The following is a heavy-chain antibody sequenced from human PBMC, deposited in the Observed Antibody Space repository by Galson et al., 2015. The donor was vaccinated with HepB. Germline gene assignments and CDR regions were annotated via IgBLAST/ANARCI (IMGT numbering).Heavy chain of an antibody. CDR2: IYPGDSDT. V-gene: IGHV5-51*03. CDR1: GYSFTTYW. Sequence: QSGAEVKHPGESLTISCKGFGYSFTTYWIGWVRQMPGKGLEWMGIIYPGDSDTKYSPSFQGQVTMSADKSINTAYLQWNTLKASDTAIYYCARGLIGDLAYFGYWGQGTLVTVSS. D-gene: IGHD7-27*01. J-gene: IGHJ4*02. CDR3: ARGLIGDLAYFGY.